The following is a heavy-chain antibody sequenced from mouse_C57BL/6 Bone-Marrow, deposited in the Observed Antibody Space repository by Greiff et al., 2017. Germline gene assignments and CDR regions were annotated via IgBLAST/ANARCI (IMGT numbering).Heavy chain of an antibody. V-gene: IGHV1-76*01. CDR1: GYTFTDYY. CDR3: ARGSSGYAYFDY. D-gene: IGHD3-2*02. CDR2: IYPGSGNT. Sequence: QVQLQQSGAELVRPGASVKLSCKASGYTFTDYYINWVKQRPGQGLEWIARIYPGSGNTYYNEKFKGKATLTAEKSSSTAYMQLSSLTSEDSAVYFCARGSSGYAYFDYWGQGTTLTVSS. J-gene: IGHJ2*01.